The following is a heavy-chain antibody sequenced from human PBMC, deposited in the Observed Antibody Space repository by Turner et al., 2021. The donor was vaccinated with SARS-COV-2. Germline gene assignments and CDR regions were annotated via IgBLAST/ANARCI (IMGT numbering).Heavy chain of an antibody. CDR1: GYPLIELS. CDR3: ATAPPYCTNGVCPNWFDP. J-gene: IGHJ5*02. CDR2: FDPEDGET. V-gene: IGHV1-24*01. Sequence: QVQLVQSGAEVKKPGASVKVSCKVSGYPLIELSMHWVRQAPGKGLEGMGGFDPEDGETIYAQKFQGRVTMTEDTSTDTAYMELSSLRSEDTAVYYCATAPPYCTNGVCPNWFDPWGQGTLVTVSS. D-gene: IGHD2-8*01.